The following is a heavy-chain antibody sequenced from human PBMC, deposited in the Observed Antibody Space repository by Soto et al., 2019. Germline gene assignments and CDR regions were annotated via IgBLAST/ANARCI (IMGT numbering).Heavy chain of an antibody. D-gene: IGHD3-22*01. V-gene: IGHV3-30-3*01. Sequence: QVQLVESGGGVVQPGRSLRLSCVASGFTFGSYAMHWVRQAPGKGPEWVAGISYHGSNEYYADSVKGRFTLSRDNSKSTLYLQMNSLRSEDTAVYYCARDPDSSGYYVFDYWGQGTLVTVPS. CDR3: ARDPDSSGYYVFDY. CDR2: ISYHGSNE. CDR1: GFTFGSYA. J-gene: IGHJ4*02.